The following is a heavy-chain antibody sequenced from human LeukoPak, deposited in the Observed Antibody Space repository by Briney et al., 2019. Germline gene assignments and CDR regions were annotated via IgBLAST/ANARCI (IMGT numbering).Heavy chain of an antibody. J-gene: IGHJ4*02. CDR2: IIPIFGTA. V-gene: IGHV1-69*05. CDR3: ARAGVIVGAAGYFDY. CDR1: GGTFSSYA. D-gene: IGHD1-26*01. Sequence: SVKVSCKASGGTFSSYAISWVRQAPGQGLEWMGGIIPIFGTANYAQKFQGRVTITTDESTSTAYMELSSLRSEDTAVYYCARAGVIVGAAGYFDYWGRGTLVTVSS.